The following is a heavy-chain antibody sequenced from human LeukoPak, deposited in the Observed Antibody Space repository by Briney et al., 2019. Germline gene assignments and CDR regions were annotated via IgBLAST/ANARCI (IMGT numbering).Heavy chain of an antibody. J-gene: IGHJ4*02. CDR2: ISSAGTT. Sequence: GGSLRLSCATSGFTVSSSYMSWVRQAPGKGLEWVSIISSAGTTYYADSVKGRFTISRDNSKNTVYLQVNSLRDEDTAVYYCARDLEAANTYYFDYWGQGTMVTVSS. CDR1: GFTVSSSY. D-gene: IGHD6-13*01. V-gene: IGHV3-66*01. CDR3: ARDLEAANTYYFDY.